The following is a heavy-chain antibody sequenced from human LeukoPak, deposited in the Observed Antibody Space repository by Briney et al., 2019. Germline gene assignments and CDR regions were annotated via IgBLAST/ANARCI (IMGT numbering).Heavy chain of an antibody. CDR1: GGSFSGYY. CDR3: ARDEWYYDSSGPPTNWFDP. CDR2: INHSGST. J-gene: IGHJ5*02. D-gene: IGHD3-22*01. Sequence: PSETLSLTCAVYGGSFSGYYWSWIRQPPGKGLEWIGEINHSGSTNYNPSLKSRVTISVDTSKNQFSLKLSSVTAADTAVYYCARDEWYYDSSGPPTNWFDPWGQGTLVTVSS. V-gene: IGHV4-34*01.